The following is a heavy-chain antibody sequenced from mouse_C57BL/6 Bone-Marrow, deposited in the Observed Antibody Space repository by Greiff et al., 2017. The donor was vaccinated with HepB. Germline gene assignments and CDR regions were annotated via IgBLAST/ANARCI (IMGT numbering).Heavy chain of an antibody. D-gene: IGHD4-1*01. J-gene: IGHJ2*01. CDR3: AREEGLTGTDFDY. V-gene: IGHV3-6*01. CDR2: ISYDGSN. CDR1: GYSITSGYS. Sequence: EVKLMESGPGLVKPSQSLSLTCSVTGYSITSGYSWTWIRQFPGNKLEWMGYISYDGSNNYNPSLKNRISITRDTSKNQFFLKLNSVTTEDTATYYCAREEGLTGTDFDYWGQGTTLTVSS.